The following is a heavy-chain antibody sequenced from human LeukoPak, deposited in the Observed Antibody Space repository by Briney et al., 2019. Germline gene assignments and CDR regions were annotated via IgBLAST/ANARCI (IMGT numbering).Heavy chain of an antibody. Sequence: ASLKVSRKASLYTFTPYDINWVRQASGQGLEGMGWMNPNSGKTGYAQKFQGRVTMTRNTAISTAYMELSSLRSEDTGVYYWARGRRSYSSSWNDNIYYFDYWGQGTLVTVSS. V-gene: IGHV1-8*01. CDR1: LYTFTPYD. CDR2: MNPNSGKT. CDR3: ARGRRSYSSSWNDNIYYFDY. J-gene: IGHJ4*02. D-gene: IGHD6-13*01.